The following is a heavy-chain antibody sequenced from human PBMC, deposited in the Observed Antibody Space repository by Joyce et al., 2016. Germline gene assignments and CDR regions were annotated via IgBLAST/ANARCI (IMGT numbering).Heavy chain of an antibody. V-gene: IGHV3-30*18. CDR3: ANDRETSAVLDF. Sequence: QSQLVESGGGVVQPGRSLRLSCAVSGFTFRSYGRHWVRQAPGKGLGWVAVIPNDGKNKNYADAVKGRFTVSRDNSKKILSQQMNSLRPEDTAVYYCANDRETSAVLDFWGQGTPVTVSS. D-gene: IGHD6-25*01. CDR1: GFTFRSYG. CDR2: IPNDGKNK. J-gene: IGHJ4*02.